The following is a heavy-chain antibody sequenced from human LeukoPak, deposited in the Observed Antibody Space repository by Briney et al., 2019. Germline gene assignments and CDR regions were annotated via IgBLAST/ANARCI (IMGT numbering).Heavy chain of an antibody. J-gene: IGHJ4*02. CDR3: ASVGKLGYYFDF. V-gene: IGHV4-39*01. Sequence: SETLSLTCNVSGGSISSSSYYWGWIRQSPGKGLEWIGDIYYSGRTYNKNPSLESRVTISIDTSKSQFSLKLSSVSAADTAIYYRASVGKLGYYFDFWGQGTLVTVSS. D-gene: IGHD7-27*01. CDR2: IYYSGRT. CDR1: GGSISSSSYY.